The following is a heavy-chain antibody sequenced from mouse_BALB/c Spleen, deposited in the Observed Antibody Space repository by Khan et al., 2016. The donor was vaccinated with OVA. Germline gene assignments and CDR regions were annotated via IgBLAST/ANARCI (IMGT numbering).Heavy chain of an antibody. CDR3: GRVYGGDFDF. J-gene: IGHJ2*01. CDR2: ISYSGNT. CDR1: GYSITSDYA. V-gene: IGHV3-2*02. D-gene: IGHD1-1*01. Sequence: EVKLLESGPGLVKPSQSLSLTCTVTGYSITSDYAWNWIRQFPGNKLEWMGFISYSGNTNYNPSLKSRIFITRDTSTNQFFLQLNSVTTEDTATFYCGRVYGGDFDFWGEGTTRTVSS.